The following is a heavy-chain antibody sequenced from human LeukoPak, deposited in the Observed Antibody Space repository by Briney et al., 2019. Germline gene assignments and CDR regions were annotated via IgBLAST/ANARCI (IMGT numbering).Heavy chain of an antibody. CDR3: ARVAGVRGVHGSFDY. V-gene: IGHV4-30-4*01. Sequence: SETLSLTCTVSGVSISVGDYYWSWVRQPPGKGLEWIGYIYYSGSTYYNPSLKSRVTISVDTSKNQFSLTLSSVTAADTAVYYCARVAGVRGVHGSFDYWGQGTLVTVSS. J-gene: IGHJ4*02. CDR1: GVSISVGDYY. CDR2: IYYSGST. D-gene: IGHD3-10*01.